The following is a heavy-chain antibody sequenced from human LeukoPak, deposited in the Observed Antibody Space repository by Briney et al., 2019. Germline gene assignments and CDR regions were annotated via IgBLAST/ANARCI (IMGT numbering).Heavy chain of an antibody. Sequence: GGSLRLSCAASGFTFSSYGIHWVRQAPGKGLEWVAVIWYDGSNKYYADSVKGRFTISRDNSKNTLYLQMNSLRAEDTAVYYCARDREGYCSGGSCFDAFDIWGQGTMVTVSS. CDR1: GFTFSSYG. CDR3: ARDREGYCSGGSCFDAFDI. D-gene: IGHD2-15*01. V-gene: IGHV3-33*01. J-gene: IGHJ3*02. CDR2: IWYDGSNK.